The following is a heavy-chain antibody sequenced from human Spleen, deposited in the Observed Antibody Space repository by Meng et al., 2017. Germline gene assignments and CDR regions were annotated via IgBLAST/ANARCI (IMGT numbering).Heavy chain of an antibody. CDR3: ASSRYSSGWNLDY. V-gene: IGHV3-30*01. D-gene: IGHD6-19*01. CDR2: TSFDGFEK. CDR1: GFTFRSYA. Sequence: GGSLRLSCAASGFTFRSYAMHWVRQAPGKGLEWVAVTSFDGFEKYYADSVKGRFTISRDNSKNTLYLQMNGLRAEDTAVYYCASSRYSSGWNLDYWGQGTLVTVSS. J-gene: IGHJ4*02.